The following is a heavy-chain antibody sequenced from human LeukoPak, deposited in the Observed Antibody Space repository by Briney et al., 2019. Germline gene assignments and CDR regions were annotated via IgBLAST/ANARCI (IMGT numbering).Heavy chain of an antibody. D-gene: IGHD3-22*01. J-gene: IGHJ3*02. CDR2: INHSGST. Sequence: GSLRLSCAASGFTFSDHYMAWIRQPPGKGLEWIGEINHSGSTNYNPSLKSRVTISVDTSKNQFSLKLSSVTAADTAGYYCARVFASSGYYYVRSTGNTFDIWGQGTMVTVSS. CDR1: GFTFSDHY. V-gene: IGHV4-34*01. CDR3: ARVFASSGYYYVRSTGNTFDI.